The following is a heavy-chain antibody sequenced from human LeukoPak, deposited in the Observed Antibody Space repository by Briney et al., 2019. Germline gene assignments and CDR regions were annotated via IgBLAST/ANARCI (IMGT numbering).Heavy chain of an antibody. CDR1: GFTFSDSY. CDR3: AKGGYSSGRYFYYYMDV. J-gene: IGHJ6*03. D-gene: IGHD5-18*01. Sequence: PGGSLRLSCAASGFTFSDSYMTWIRQAPGKGLEWVSTFSFNGVTTYYADSAKGRFTISRDNSKNTVYLQMNNLRAEDTAVYYCAKGGYSSGRYFYYYMDVWGEGTTVTVSS. V-gene: IGHV3-23*01. CDR2: FSFNGVTT.